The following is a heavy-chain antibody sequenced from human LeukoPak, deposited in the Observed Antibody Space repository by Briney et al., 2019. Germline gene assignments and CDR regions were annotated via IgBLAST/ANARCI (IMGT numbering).Heavy chain of an antibody. Sequence: SQTLSLSCVISGDSVTSDSGACSWIRHSPSRGLEWLGRTYYRSKWFNESAVSVRSRITINPDTSKNQFSLQLDSVTPEDTAVYYCARDGGYYYSSYAVAVWGQGTTVTVSS. CDR3: ARDGGYYYSSYAVAV. V-gene: IGHV6-1*01. D-gene: IGHD3-10*01. CDR1: GDSVTSDSGA. J-gene: IGHJ6*02. CDR2: TYYRSKWFN.